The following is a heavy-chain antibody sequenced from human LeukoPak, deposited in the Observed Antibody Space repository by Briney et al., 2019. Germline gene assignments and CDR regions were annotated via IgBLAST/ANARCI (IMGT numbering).Heavy chain of an antibody. CDR3: ARAGRVGIVVVVAAHNWFDP. CDR2: INPSGGST. V-gene: IGHV1-46*01. CDR1: GYTFTSYY. J-gene: IGHJ5*02. Sequence: ASVKVSCKASGYTFTSYYMHWVRQAPGQGLEWMGIINPSGGSTSYAQRFQGRVTMTRDTSTSTVYMELSSLRSEDTAVYYCARAGRVGIVVVVAAHNWFDPWDQGTLVTVSS. D-gene: IGHD2-15*01.